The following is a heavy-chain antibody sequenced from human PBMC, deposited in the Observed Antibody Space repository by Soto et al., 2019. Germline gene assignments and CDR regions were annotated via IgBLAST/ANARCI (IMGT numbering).Heavy chain of an antibody. CDR3: ASSPYYDFWSGYYLPTDY. D-gene: IGHD3-3*01. J-gene: IGHJ4*02. CDR1: GGSISSGGYS. V-gene: IGHV4-30-2*01. CDR2: IYHSGST. Sequence: SETLSLTCAVSGGSISSGGYSWSWIRQPPGKGLEWIGYIYHSGSTYYNPSLKSRVTISVDRSKNQFSLKLSSVTAADTAVYYCASSPYYDFWSGYYLPTDYWGQGTLVTVSS.